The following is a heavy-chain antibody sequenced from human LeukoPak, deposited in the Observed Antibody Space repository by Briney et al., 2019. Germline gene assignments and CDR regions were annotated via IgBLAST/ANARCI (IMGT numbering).Heavy chain of an antibody. CDR3: AKDALDYCTSTNCYSSYFQH. CDR2: ISASGSST. J-gene: IGHJ1*01. CDR1: GFTFSSYA. V-gene: IGHV3-23*01. Sequence: GGSLRLSCAGSGFTFSSYAMSWARQAPGKGLEWVSAISASGSSTYYADSVKGRFTISRDNTRNTLYLQMNSLRAEDTAVYYCAKDALDYCTSTNCYSSYFQHWGQGTLVSVSS. D-gene: IGHD2-2*02.